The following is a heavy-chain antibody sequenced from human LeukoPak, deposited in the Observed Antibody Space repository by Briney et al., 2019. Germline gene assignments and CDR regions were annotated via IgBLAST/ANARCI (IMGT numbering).Heavy chain of an antibody. Sequence: SDTLSLTCTVSIRPLSLINYYWGWVPKPPGKALEFLGHIVYSRSTYYSPSLKSRVTISLDTSRNQFSLKLNSVTAADTAVYYCARGHTMIVDWGQGTLVTVSS. CDR1: IRPLSLINYY. CDR2: IVYSRST. CDR3: ARGHTMIVD. D-gene: IGHD3-22*01. J-gene: IGHJ4*02. V-gene: IGHV4-39*07.